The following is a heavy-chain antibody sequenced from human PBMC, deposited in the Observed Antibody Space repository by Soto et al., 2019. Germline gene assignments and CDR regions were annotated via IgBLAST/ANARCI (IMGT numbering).Heavy chain of an antibody. V-gene: IGHV3-23*01. CDR2: ISGSGFKK. J-gene: IGHJ5*02. D-gene: IGHD1-26*01. CDR1: GFIFENFG. Sequence: VGSLRLSCAASGFIFENFGMSWVRQAPGKGLEWISSISGSGFKKYYADSVKGRFTISRDNSKSTVYLELNNLSAEDTAVYHCAKNQGVELVPLATVDWFDPWGQGSVVTVYS. CDR3: AKNQGVELVPLATVDWFDP.